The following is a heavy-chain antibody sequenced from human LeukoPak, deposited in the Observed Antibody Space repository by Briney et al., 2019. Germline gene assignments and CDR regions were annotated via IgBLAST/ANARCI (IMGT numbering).Heavy chain of an antibody. CDR3: AKGPGARGHFNWFDP. J-gene: IGHJ5*02. CDR2: INASSTTI. D-gene: IGHD5-12*01. CDR1: GFSFSNYE. V-gene: IGHV3-48*03. Sequence: HSGGSLRLSCAASGFSFSNYEMIWVRQAPGQGLEWILYINASSTTIYYADSVKGRFTISRDNAKNSLYLQMNGLRGEETAVYYCAKGPGARGHFNWFDPWGQGTLVTVSS.